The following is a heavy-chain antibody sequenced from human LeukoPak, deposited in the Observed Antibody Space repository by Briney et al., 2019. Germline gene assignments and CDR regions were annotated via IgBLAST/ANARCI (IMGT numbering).Heavy chain of an antibody. Sequence: ASVKVSCKAFGYTFTSNYMHWVRQAPGQGPEWMGVISPSGGSTTYAQKFQGRVTLTRDMSTSTDYLELSSLRSEDTAVYYCARVGLTHYYYMDVWAKGQWSPSL. J-gene: IGHJ6*03. CDR2: ISPSGGST. D-gene: IGHD4-23*01. CDR3: ARVGLTHYYYMDV. CDR1: GYTFTSNY. V-gene: IGHV1-46*01.